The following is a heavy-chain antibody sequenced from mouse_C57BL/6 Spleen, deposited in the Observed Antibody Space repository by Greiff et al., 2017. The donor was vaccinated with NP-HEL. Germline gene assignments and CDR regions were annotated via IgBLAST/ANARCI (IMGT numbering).Heavy chain of an antibody. D-gene: IGHD1-1*01. CDR3: ARGDYYGSSLGFAY. Sequence: VQLQQPGAELVKPGASVKLSCKASGYTFTSYWMHWVKQRPGQGLEWIGMIHPNSGSTNYNEKFKSKATLTVDKSSSTAYMQLSSLTSEDSAVYYCARGDYYGSSLGFAYWGQGTLVTVSA. V-gene: IGHV1-64*01. CDR1: GYTFTSYW. J-gene: IGHJ3*01. CDR2: IHPNSGST.